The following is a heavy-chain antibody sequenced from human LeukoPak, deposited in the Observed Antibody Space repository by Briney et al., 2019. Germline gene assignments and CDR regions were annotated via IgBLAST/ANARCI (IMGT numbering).Heavy chain of an antibody. CDR3: ARVRGSSWPYYYYYYYMDV. D-gene: IGHD6-13*01. CDR1: GGSFSGYY. V-gene: IGHV4-34*01. J-gene: IGHJ6*03. CDR2: INHSGST. Sequence: SETLSLTCAVYGGSFSGYYWSWIRQPPGKGLEWIGEINHSGSTNYNPSLKSRVTISVDTSKNQFSLKLSSVTAADTAVYYCARVRGSSWPYYYYYYYMDVWGKGTTVTVSS.